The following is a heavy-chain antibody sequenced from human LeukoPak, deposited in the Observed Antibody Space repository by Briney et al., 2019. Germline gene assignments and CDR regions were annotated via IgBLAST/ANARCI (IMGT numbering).Heavy chain of an antibody. J-gene: IGHJ3*02. CDR3: AKGRYHYDSSGSYDAFDI. Sequence: GGSLRLSCAASGFTFDDYAMHWVRQAPGKGLEWVSGISWNSGSIGYADSVKGRFTISRDNAKNSLYLQMNSLRAEDMALYYCAKGRYHYDSSGSYDAFDIWGQGTMVTVSS. D-gene: IGHD3-22*01. CDR2: ISWNSGSI. V-gene: IGHV3-9*03. CDR1: GFTFDDYA.